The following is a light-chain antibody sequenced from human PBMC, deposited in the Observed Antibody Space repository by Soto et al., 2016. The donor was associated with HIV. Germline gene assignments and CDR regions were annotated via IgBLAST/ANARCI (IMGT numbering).Light chain of an antibody. Sequence: DIQMTQSPSTLSASVGDRVTITCRASQSIGRWLAWYQQKPGKAPKLLIYKASSLESGVPSRFSGSGSGTEFTLTISSLQPDDFATYYCQQSYSIPYTFGQGTKVDIK. CDR3: QQSYSIPYT. CDR2: KAS. V-gene: IGKV1-5*03. CDR1: QSIGRW. J-gene: IGKJ2*01.